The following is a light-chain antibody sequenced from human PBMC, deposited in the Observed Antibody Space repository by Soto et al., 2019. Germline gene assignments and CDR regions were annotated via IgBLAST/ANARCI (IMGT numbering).Light chain of an antibody. Sequence: QSVLTQPPSASGTPGQRVTISCSGSSSNIGSNYVYWYHQLPGTAPKLVIYRNNQRPSGVPDRISGSKSGTSASLAISGLRSEDEADYYCCSYAGNPYVFGTGTKLTVL. V-gene: IGLV1-47*01. CDR3: CSYAGNPYV. CDR1: SSNIGSNY. J-gene: IGLJ1*01. CDR2: RNN.